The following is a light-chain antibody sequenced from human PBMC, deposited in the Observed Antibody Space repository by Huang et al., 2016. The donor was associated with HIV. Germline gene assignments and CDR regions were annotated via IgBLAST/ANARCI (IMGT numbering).Light chain of an antibody. Sequence: DIVMTQSPDSLAVSLGERATISCVSSQSVLSPSNNRNHLAWYQQNPRQPPKLRIYWSSTRDSGVSDRFRGRGSATDFTLTIDNLQAEDVALYFCQQYYSIPGFGQGTYVEV. CDR3: QQYYSIPG. CDR2: WSS. V-gene: IGKV4-1*01. J-gene: IGKJ1*01. CDR1: QSVLSPSNNRNH.